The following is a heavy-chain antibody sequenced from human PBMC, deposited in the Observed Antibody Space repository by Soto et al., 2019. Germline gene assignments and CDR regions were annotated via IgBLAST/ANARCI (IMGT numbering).Heavy chain of an antibody. Sequence: QVQLVESGGGVVQPGRSLRLSCAASGFTFSSYAMHWVRQAPGKGLEWVAVISYDGSNKYYADSVKGRFTISRDNSKNTLYLQMNSLRAEDPAVYYCSRDLPDGDLDYWGQGTMVTVSS. J-gene: IGHJ4*02. CDR3: SRDLPDGDLDY. CDR2: ISYDGSNK. D-gene: IGHD4-17*01. V-gene: IGHV3-30-3*01. CDR1: GFTFSSYA.